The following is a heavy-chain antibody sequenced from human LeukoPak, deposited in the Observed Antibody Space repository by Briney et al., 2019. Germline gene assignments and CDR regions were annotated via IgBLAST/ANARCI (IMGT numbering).Heavy chain of an antibody. J-gene: IGHJ6*02. CDR1: GFTFSSYG. CDR3: AKSRPFVGDYYYYYGMDV. V-gene: IGHV3-30*02. D-gene: IGHD2-21*01. CDR2: IRYDGSNK. Sequence: GGSLRLSCAASGFTFSSYGMHWVRQAPGKGLEWVAFIRYDGSNKYYADSVKGRFTISRDNSKNTLYLQMNSLRAEDTAVYYCAKSRPFVGDYYYYYGMDVWGRGTTVTVSS.